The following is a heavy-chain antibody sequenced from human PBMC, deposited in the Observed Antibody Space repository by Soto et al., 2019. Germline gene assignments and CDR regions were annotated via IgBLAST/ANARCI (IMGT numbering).Heavy chain of an antibody. Sequence: QVQLVESGGGVVQPGRSLRLSCAASGFTFSSYAMHWVRQAPGKGLEWVAAISNDGSDKYYADSVKGRFTISRDNSKNTLYLQMNSLRAEDVAVYSCARSQGYRVESQLQYWGYFDSWGQGTLVTVSS. V-gene: IGHV3-30-3*01. D-gene: IGHD2-2*02. CDR2: ISNDGSDK. CDR3: ARSQGYRVESQLQYWGYFDS. J-gene: IGHJ4*02. CDR1: GFTFSSYA.